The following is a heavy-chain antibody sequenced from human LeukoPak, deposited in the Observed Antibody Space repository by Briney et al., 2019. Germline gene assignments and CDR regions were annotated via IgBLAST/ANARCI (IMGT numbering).Heavy chain of an antibody. V-gene: IGHV1-2*02. CDR3: ARHHYDSSDDI. CDR1: GYTFTGYY. D-gene: IGHD3-22*01. Sequence: ASVKVSCKASGYTFTGYYMHWVRQAPGQGLEWMGWINPNSGGTNYAQKFQGRVTMTRDTSISTAYLQWSSLKASDTAMYYCARHHYDSSDDIWGQGTMVTVSS. CDR2: INPNSGGT. J-gene: IGHJ3*02.